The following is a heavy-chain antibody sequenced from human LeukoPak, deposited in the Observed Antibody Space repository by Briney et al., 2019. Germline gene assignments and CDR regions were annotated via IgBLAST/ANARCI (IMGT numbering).Heavy chain of an antibody. Sequence: ASVTVSCKTSGYSFTAYYMHWVRQAPGQGLEWMGWLNPNSGTTRYAQNFQGRVTLTSDTSINTAYLELSSLKSDDTAVYYCARGRAHSDSGSRLLQEYWGQGSLVTVSS. D-gene: IGHD3-22*01. CDR1: GYSFTAYY. J-gene: IGHJ4*02. V-gene: IGHV1-2*02. CDR2: LNPNSGTT. CDR3: ARGRAHSDSGSRLLQEY.